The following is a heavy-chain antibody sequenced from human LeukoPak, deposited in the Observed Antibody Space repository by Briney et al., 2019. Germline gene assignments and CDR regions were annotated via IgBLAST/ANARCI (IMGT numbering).Heavy chain of an antibody. Sequence: GGSLRLSCAASGFTFSDYYMSWIRQAPGKGLEWVSYISSSGSTIYYADSVKGRFTISRDNAKNSLYLQMNSLRAEDTAVYYCARGTWATLYYYYMDVWGKGTTVTISS. D-gene: IGHD5-24*01. CDR1: GFTFSDYY. CDR3: ARGTWATLYYYYMDV. J-gene: IGHJ6*03. V-gene: IGHV3-11*04. CDR2: ISSSGSTI.